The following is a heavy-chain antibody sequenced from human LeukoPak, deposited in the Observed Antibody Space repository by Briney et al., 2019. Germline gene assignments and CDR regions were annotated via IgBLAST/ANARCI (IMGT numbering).Heavy chain of an antibody. D-gene: IGHD4-17*01. CDR3: ARDPHHGALDI. CDR2: MKPDGSAK. CDR1: GFTFSVSW. V-gene: IGHV3-7*01. J-gene: IGHJ3*02. Sequence: GGSLRPSCAASGFTFSVSWVSWVRQAPGEGWEWVGNMKPDGSAKFYVDSVKGRFTLSRDNARNSLSMLMDSLRDEDTAVYYCARDPHHGALDIWGQGTLVTVSS.